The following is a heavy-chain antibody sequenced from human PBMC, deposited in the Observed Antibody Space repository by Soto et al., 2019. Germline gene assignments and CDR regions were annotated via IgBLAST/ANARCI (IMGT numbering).Heavy chain of an antibody. J-gene: IGHJ5*02. Sequence: QVQLVQSGAEVKKPGSSVKVSCKASGGTFSSYAISWVRQAPGQGLEWMGGIIPIFGTANYAQKFQGRVTITADESTSTAYMELSSLRSEDTAVYYCAREGYCTNGVCVVRINWFDPWGQGALVTVSS. V-gene: IGHV1-69*01. CDR1: GGTFSSYA. D-gene: IGHD2-8*01. CDR3: AREGYCTNGVCVVRINWFDP. CDR2: IIPIFGTA.